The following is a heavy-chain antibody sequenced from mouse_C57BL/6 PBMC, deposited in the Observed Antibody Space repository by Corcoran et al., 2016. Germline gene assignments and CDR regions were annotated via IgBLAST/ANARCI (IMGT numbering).Heavy chain of an antibody. CDR2: INPNNGGT. D-gene: IGHD1-1*01. V-gene: IGHV1-26*01. CDR1: GYTFTDYY. Sequence: EVQLQQSGPELVKPGASVKISCKASGYTFTDYYMNWVKQSHGKSLEWIGDINPNNGGTSYNQKFKGKATLTVDKSSSTAYMELRSLTSEDSAVYYCASGSSPWFAYWGQGTLVTVSA. CDR3: ASGSSPWFAY. J-gene: IGHJ3*01.